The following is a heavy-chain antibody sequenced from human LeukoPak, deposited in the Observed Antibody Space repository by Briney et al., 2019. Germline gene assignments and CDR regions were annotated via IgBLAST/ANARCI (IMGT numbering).Heavy chain of an antibody. CDR2: IYYSGST. D-gene: IGHD4-17*01. CDR3: ATDLATVIHKDDY. J-gene: IGHJ4*02. Sequence: SETLSLTCTVSGGSISSSSYYWGWIRQPPGKGLEWIGSIYYSGSTYYNPSLKSRVTISVDTSKNQFSLKLSSVTAADTAVYYCATDLATVIHKDDYWGQGTLVTVSS. V-gene: IGHV4-39*07. CDR1: GGSISSSSYY.